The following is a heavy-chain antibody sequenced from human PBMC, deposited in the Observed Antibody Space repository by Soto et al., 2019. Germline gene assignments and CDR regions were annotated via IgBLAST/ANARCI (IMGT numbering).Heavy chain of an antibody. D-gene: IGHD6-6*01. Sequence: PGGSLRLSCAASGFTFDDYAMHWVRQAPGKGLEWVSGISWNSGSIGYADSVKGRFTISRDNAKNSLYLQMNSLRAEDTALYYCAKDIAARPGGDYYYYYYMDVWGKGTTVTVS. V-gene: IGHV3-9*01. CDR2: ISWNSGSI. J-gene: IGHJ6*03. CDR1: GFTFDDYA. CDR3: AKDIAARPGGDYYYYYYMDV.